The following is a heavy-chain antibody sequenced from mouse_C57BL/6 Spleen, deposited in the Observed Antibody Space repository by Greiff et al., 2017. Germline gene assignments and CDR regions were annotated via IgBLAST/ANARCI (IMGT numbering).Heavy chain of an antibody. J-gene: IGHJ2*01. V-gene: IGHV1-22*01. CDR2: MNPNNGGT. CDR1: GYTFTDYN. CDR3: ATTELGLNYFDY. Sequence: EVQGVESGPELVKPGASVKMSCKASGYTFTDYNMHWVKQSHGKSLEWIGYMNPNNGGTSYNQKFKGKATLTVKKSSSTAYMELLSLTSDDSAVYYCATTELGLNYFDYWGQGTTLTVSS. D-gene: IGHD4-1*01.